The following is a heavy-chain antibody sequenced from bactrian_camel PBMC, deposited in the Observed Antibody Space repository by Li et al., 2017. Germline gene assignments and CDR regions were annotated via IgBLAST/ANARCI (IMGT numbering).Heavy chain of an antibody. CDR1: GYTYSRYC. V-gene: IGHV3S67*01. Sequence: VQLVESGGGSNSVQAGGSLRLSCAGSGYTYSRYCMGWFRQAPGKEREGVAVIDSDGLAKYADSVKGRFTISKDSAKNILYLQMDSLKAEDAGTYICATTGSCGVTTDQALGAGRYWDWGRGTQVTVS. D-gene: IGHD3*01. CDR2: IDSDGLA. CDR3: ATTGSCGVTTDQALGAGRYWD. J-gene: IGHJ4*01.